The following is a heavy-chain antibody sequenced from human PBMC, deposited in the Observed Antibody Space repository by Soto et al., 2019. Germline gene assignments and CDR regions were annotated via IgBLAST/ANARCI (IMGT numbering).Heavy chain of an antibody. CDR3: AHRRAYCTGGSCYSIWFDP. V-gene: IGHV2-5*02. Sequence: SGPTLVNPTQTLTLTCTFSGFSLSTSGMGVGWIRQPPGKALEWLALIYWDDDKRYSPSLKSRLTITKDTSKNQVVLTMTNMDPVDTATYYCAHRRAYCTGGSCYSIWFDPWGQGTLVTVSS. D-gene: IGHD2-15*01. J-gene: IGHJ5*02. CDR1: GFSLSTSGMG. CDR2: IYWDDDK.